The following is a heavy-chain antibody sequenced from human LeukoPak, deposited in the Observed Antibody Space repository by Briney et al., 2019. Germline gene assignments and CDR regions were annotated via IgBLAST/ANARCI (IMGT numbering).Heavy chain of an antibody. V-gene: IGHV4-61*02. Sequence: PSETLSLTCTVSGGSISSGGYSWSWIRQPAGTGLEWIGRIYTSGSTNYNPSLKSRVTMSVDTSKNQFSLKLSSVTAADTAVYYCARDLGPYSGYAYDAFDIWGQGTMVTVSS. J-gene: IGHJ3*02. D-gene: IGHD5-12*01. CDR3: ARDLGPYSGYAYDAFDI. CDR1: GGSISSGGYS. CDR2: IYTSGST.